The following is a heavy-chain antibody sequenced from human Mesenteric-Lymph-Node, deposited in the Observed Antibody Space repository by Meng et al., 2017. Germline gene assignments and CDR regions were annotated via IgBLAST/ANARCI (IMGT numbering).Heavy chain of an antibody. CDR3: AREAGATLQNDAFDV. V-gene: IGHV3-33*01. D-gene: IGHD1-26*01. CDR1: GFTFSSYG. J-gene: IGHJ3*01. CDR2: IWYDGRYR. Sequence: GESLKISCAASGFTFSSYGMHWVRQAPGKGLEWVASIWYDGRYRFHADSVKGRFTISRDYSKDTLYLEMNSLRVEDTAVYYCAREAGATLQNDAFDVWGQGTMVTVSS.